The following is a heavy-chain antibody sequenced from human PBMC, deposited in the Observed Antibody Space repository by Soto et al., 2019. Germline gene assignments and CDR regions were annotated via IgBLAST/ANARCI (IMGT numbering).Heavy chain of an antibody. V-gene: IGHV4-39*01. CDR1: NGSISSSGYY. CDR2: IYHSGSP. J-gene: IGHJ6*02. D-gene: IGHD5-12*01. CDR3: STVANYYYYGMDV. Sequence: QMQLQESGPGLVKPSETLSLTCTVSNGSISSSGYYWGWIRQPPGKGLEWIASIYHSGSPYYNPSLKRRVAISVDTSKNQFSLKLTSVTAADTAVYYCSTVANYYYYGMDVWGQGTTVTVSS.